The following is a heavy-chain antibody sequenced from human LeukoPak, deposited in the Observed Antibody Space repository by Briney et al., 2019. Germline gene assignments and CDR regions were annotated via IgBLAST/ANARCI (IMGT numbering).Heavy chain of an antibody. J-gene: IGHJ4*02. V-gene: IGHV3-33*01. Sequence: GGSPRLSCAASGFTLSSYGMHWVRQAPGKGLEWVAVIWYDGSNKYYADSVKGRFTISRDNSKNTLYLQMNSLRAEDTAVYYCARDEGTYYDYVWGSYRFDYWGQGTLVTVSS. CDR3: ARDEGTYYDYVWGSYRFDY. CDR2: IWYDGSNK. D-gene: IGHD3-16*02. CDR1: GFTLSSYG.